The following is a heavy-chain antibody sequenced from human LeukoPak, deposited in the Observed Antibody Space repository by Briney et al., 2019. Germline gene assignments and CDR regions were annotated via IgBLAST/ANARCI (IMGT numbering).Heavy chain of an antibody. V-gene: IGHV1-8*01. Sequence: ASVKVSCKASGYTFTSYDINWVRQATGQGLEWMGWMNPNSGNTGYAQKFQGRVTMTRNTSISTAYMELSSLRSEDTAVYYCARAASSGYYGWFDPWGQGTLVTVSS. CDR3: ARAASSGYYGWFDP. CDR1: GYTFTSYD. D-gene: IGHD3-22*01. CDR2: MNPNSGNT. J-gene: IGHJ5*02.